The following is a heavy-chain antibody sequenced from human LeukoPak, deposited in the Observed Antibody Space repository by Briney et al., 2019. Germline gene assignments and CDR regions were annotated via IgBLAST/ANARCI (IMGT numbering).Heavy chain of an antibody. CDR3: ARRRLSSSWSPRPYNWFDP. J-gene: IGHJ5*02. Sequence: PSETLSLTCAVYGGSFSGYYWSWIRQPPGKGLEWMGEINHSGSTNYNPSRKSRGTISVDTSKNQFSLKLSSVTAADTAVYYCARRRLSSSWSPRPYNWFDPWGQGTLVTVSS. V-gene: IGHV4-34*01. CDR2: INHSGST. D-gene: IGHD6-13*01. CDR1: GGSFSGYY.